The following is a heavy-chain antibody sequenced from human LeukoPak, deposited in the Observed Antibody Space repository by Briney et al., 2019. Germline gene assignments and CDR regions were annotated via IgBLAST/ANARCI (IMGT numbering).Heavy chain of an antibody. CDR2: INPNSGGT. CDR3: ARGGVGLAVAGLFDY. D-gene: IGHD6-19*01. Sequence: ASVKVSCKASGYTFTGYYMHWVRQAPGQGLEWMGRINPNSGGTNYAQKFQGRVTMTRDTSISTAYIELSRLRSDDTAVYYCARGGVGLAVAGLFDYWGQGTLVTVSS. CDR1: GYTFTGYY. V-gene: IGHV1-2*06. J-gene: IGHJ4*02.